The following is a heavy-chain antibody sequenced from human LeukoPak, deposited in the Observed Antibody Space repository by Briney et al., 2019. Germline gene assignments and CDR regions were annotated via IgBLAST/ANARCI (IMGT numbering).Heavy chain of an antibody. Sequence: SVKVSCKASGGTFSSYAISWVRQAPGQGLEWMGGIIPIFGTANYAQKFQGRVTITADESTSTAYMELSSLRSEDTAVYYCAVDRGGYGDYEFFGYMDVWGKGTTVTISS. CDR2: IIPIFGTA. CDR1: GGTFSSYA. V-gene: IGHV1-69*01. D-gene: IGHD4-17*01. CDR3: AVDRGGYGDYEFFGYMDV. J-gene: IGHJ6*03.